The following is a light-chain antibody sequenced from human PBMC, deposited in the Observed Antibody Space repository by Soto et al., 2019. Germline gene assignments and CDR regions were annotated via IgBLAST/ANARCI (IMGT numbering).Light chain of an antibody. CDR2: SYN. V-gene: IGLV1-44*01. Sequence: QSVLTQPPSASGTPGQRVIISCSGSSSNIGSNTVNWYQQIPGTAPKLLIYSYNQRPSGVPDRFSGSKSDTSASLAISGLQSEDEAEYYCAAWDDILNGVLFGGVTKLTVL. CDR3: AAWDDILNGVL. J-gene: IGLJ2*01. CDR1: SSNIGSNT.